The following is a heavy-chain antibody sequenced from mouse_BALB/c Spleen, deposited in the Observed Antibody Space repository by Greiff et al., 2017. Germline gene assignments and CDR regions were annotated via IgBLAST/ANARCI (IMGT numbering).Heavy chain of an antibody. Sequence: DVMLVESGGGLVQPGGSLRLSCATSGFTFSDFYMEWVRQPPGKRLEWIAASRNKANAYTTEYSASVKGRFIVSRDTSQSILYLQMNALRAEDTAIYYCARDAYDYVGYYYAMDYGGQGPSVTVPS. CDR2: SRNKANAYTT. D-gene: IGHD2-4*01. V-gene: IGHV7-1*02. CDR1: GFTFSDFY. J-gene: IGHJ4*01. CDR3: ARDAYDYVGYYYAMDY.